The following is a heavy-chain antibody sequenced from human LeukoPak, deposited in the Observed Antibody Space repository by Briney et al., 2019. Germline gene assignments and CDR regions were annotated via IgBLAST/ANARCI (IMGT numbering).Heavy chain of an antibody. CDR1: GFNFSSYS. J-gene: IGHJ4*02. Sequence: GGSLRPSCAGSGFNFSSYSMNWVRQAPCKGLEFVSSISSSSSFMYYADSVKGRFTISRDNAKKSLSLQMNSLRADETAVYYCARGYSSSWYLDWGQGTLVTVSS. V-gene: IGHV3-21*01. CDR3: ARGYSSSWYLD. CDR2: ISSSSSFM. D-gene: IGHD6-13*01.